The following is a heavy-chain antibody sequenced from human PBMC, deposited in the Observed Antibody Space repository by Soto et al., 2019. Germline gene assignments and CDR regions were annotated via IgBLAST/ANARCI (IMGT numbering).Heavy chain of an antibody. CDR3: ARQIYDSDTGPNFKYYFDS. D-gene: IGHD3-22*01. J-gene: IGHJ4*02. CDR2: IDPSDSQT. V-gene: IGHV5-10-1*01. Sequence: VESLTISCDVSGYSFAGYCITWVPQKPGKGLEWMGRIDPSDSQTYYSPSFRGHVTISVTKSITTVFLQWSSLRASDTAMYYCARQIYDSDTGPNFKYYFDSWGQGTTVTVSS. CDR1: GYSFAGYC.